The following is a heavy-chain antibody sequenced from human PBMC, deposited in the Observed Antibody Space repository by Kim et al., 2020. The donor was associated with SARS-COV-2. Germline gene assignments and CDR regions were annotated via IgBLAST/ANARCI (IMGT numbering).Heavy chain of an antibody. D-gene: IGHD3-22*01. CDR3: AKASMIVGYFDY. J-gene: IGHJ4*02. Sequence: GYADSVKGRFTISRDNDKNSLYLQMNSLRAEDTALYYCAKASMIVGYFDYWGQGTLVTVSS. V-gene: IGHV3-9*01.